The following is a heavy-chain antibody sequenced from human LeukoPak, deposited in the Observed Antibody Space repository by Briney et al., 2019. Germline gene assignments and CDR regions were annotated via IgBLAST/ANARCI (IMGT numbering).Heavy chain of an antibody. D-gene: IGHD6-13*01. V-gene: IGHV3-30*04. CDR1: GFTFSSYA. Sequence: GGSLRLSCAASGFTFSSYAMHWVRQAPGKGVEWVAVISYDGSNKYYADSVKGRFTISRDNSKNTLYLQMNSLRAEDTAVYYCARDNGIAAAGTYGYWGQGTLVTVSS. CDR3: ARDNGIAAAGTYGY. J-gene: IGHJ4*02. CDR2: ISYDGSNK.